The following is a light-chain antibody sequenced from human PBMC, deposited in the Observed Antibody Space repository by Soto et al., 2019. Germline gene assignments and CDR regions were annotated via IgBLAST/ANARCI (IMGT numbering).Light chain of an antibody. CDR3: QQYYTNALT. Sequence: DIVMTQSPDSLAVSLGERATINCKSSQSVLYSSNNKNYLAWYQQKPGQPPKLLIYWASTRESVVPDRFSGSWSGTDVTLTISRLQAEDAAVYYWQQYYTNALTFGGGTKVGVK. V-gene: IGKV4-1*01. CDR1: QSVLYSSNNKNY. CDR2: WAS. J-gene: IGKJ4*01.